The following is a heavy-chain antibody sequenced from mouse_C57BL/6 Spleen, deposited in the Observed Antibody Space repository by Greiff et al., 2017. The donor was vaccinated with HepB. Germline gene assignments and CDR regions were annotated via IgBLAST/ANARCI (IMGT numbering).Heavy chain of an antibody. CDR1: GYTFTDYN. V-gene: IGHV1-22*01. CDR2: INPNNGGT. D-gene: IGHD1-1*01. J-gene: IGHJ3*01. Sequence: EVQLQQSGPELVKPGASVKMSCKASGYTFTDYNMHWVKQSHGKSLEWIGYINPNNGGTSYNQKFKGKATLTVNKSSSTAYMELRSLTSEDSAVYYCATECYYYGSSLAWFAYWGQGTLVTVSA. CDR3: ATECYYYGSSLAWFAY.